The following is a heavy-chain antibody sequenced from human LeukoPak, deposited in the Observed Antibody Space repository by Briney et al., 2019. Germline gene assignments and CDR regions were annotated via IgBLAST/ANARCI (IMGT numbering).Heavy chain of an antibody. CDR1: GGTFSSYA. J-gene: IGHJ5*02. CDR3: ARCRAMVTGWFDP. CDR2: IIPIFGTA. D-gene: IGHD5-18*01. V-gene: IGHV1-69*05. Sequence: SVKVSCKASGGTFSSYAISWVRQAPGQGLEGMGGIIPIFGTANYAQKFQGRVTITTDESTSTAYMELSSLRSPDTAVYYCARCRAMVTGWFDPWGQGTLVTVSS.